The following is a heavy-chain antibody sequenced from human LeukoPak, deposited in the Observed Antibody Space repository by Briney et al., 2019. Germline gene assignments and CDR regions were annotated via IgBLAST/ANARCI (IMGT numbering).Heavy chain of an antibody. D-gene: IGHD5-12*01. V-gene: IGHV3-23*01. Sequence: AKSLRLSCAASGFTFSNYAMNWVRQAPGKGLEWVSAISGSVTTTYYADSVKGRFTISRDNSKNTLYLQMNSLRAEDTAIYYCAKDPGYSGYDYFDYWGQGTLVTVSS. CDR1: GFTFSNYA. CDR3: AKDPGYSGYDYFDY. CDR2: ISGSVTTT. J-gene: IGHJ4*02.